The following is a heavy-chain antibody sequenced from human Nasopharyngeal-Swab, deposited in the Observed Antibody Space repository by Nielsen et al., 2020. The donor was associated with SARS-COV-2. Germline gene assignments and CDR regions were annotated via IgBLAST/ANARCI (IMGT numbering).Heavy chain of an antibody. D-gene: IGHD5-12*01. CDR2: ITSGNSV. J-gene: IGHJ4*02. CDR3: ARERGGGYGDY. Sequence: GGSLRLSCAASGFTFSSYGMTWVRQAPGKGLQWISYITSGNSVQYADSVRGRFTISRDNAKNSLYLQMNSLTAEDTAVYYCARERGGGYGDYWGQGTLVTVSS. CDR1: GFTFSSYG. V-gene: IGHV3-48*04.